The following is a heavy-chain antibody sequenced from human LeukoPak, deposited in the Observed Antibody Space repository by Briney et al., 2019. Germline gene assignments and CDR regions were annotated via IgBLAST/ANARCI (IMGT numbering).Heavy chain of an antibody. CDR3: ATIPGYSSSWWNYYYGMDV. CDR1: GFTFSSYW. J-gene: IGHJ6*02. Sequence: GGSLRLSCAASGFTFSSYWMSWVRQAPGKGLEWVANIKQDGSEKYYVDSVKGRFTISRDNAKNSLYLQMNSLRAEDTAVYYCATIPGYSSSWWNYYYGMDVWGQGTTVTVSS. D-gene: IGHD6-13*01. V-gene: IGHV3-7*01. CDR2: IKQDGSEK.